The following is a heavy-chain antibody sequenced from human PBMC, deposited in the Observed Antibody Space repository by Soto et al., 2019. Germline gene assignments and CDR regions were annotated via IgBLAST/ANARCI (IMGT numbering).Heavy chain of an antibody. Sequence: RRLSCVVYGFPFNNYGINWVRQAPGKGLEWVSTVSKSDYTYYSDLVKGRFTISRDNAKNTVSLQMNTLRAEDTAVYFCAREDSIIIPAVSDFWGQGTLVTVSS. CDR1: GFPFNNYG. D-gene: IGHD2-2*01. CDR3: AREDSIIIPAVSDF. V-gene: IGHV3-21*04. J-gene: IGHJ4*02. CDR2: VSKSDYT.